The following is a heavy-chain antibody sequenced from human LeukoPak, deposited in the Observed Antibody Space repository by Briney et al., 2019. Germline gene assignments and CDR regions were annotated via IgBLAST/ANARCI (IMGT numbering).Heavy chain of an antibody. D-gene: IGHD1-1*01. V-gene: IGHV4-39*07. CDR2: ISYSGST. Sequence: NSSETLSLTCTVSGGSIRSTSYYWGWIRQPPGKGLEWIGSISYSGSTYHNPSLKSRVSISADTSKNQLSLKLNSVTAADTAVFYCARGGLWIYYFDYWGQGTLVTVSS. CDR1: GGSIRSTSYY. CDR3: ARGGLWIYYFDY. J-gene: IGHJ4*02.